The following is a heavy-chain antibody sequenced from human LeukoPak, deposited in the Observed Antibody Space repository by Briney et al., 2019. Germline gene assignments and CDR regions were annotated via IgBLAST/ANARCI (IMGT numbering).Heavy chain of an antibody. D-gene: IGHD3-3*01. CDR2: IYHSGSI. Sequence: PSETLSLTCAVSGGSISSGGYSWSWIRQPPGKGLEWIGYIYHSGSIYYNPSLKSRVTISVDTSKNQFSLKLSSVTAADTAVYYCARLRAAYYDFWSGYYSNIPEYYFDYWGQGTLVTVSS. J-gene: IGHJ4*02. CDR3: ARLRAAYYDFWSGYYSNIPEYYFDY. V-gene: IGHV4-30-2*03. CDR1: GGSISSGGYS.